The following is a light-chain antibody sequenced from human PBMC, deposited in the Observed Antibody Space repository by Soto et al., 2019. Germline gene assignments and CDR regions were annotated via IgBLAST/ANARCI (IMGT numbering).Light chain of an antibody. CDR1: KLGDKY. CDR3: QAWDSSTVV. V-gene: IGLV3-1*01. Sequence: SYELTQPPSVSVSPGQTASLTCSGDKLGDKYACWYQQKPGQSPVLVIYQDSKRPSGIPERFSGSNSGNTATLTISGTQSIDEADYCCQAWDSSTVVFGGGTKVTVL. CDR2: QDS. J-gene: IGLJ2*01.